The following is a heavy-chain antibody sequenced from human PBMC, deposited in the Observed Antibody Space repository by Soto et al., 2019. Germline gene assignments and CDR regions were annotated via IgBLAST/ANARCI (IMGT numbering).Heavy chain of an antibody. CDR3: VKVSWELRGAFDF. Sequence: GXSLRLSCAASGFTFSSYAMHWVRQAPGKGLEWVAVISYDGSNKYYADSVKGRFTISSDNSKNTLYLQMNSLRAEDTAVYYFVKVSWELRGAFDFWGQGSMVTVS. V-gene: IGHV3-30-3*01. J-gene: IGHJ3*01. D-gene: IGHD1-26*01. CDR2: ISYDGSNK. CDR1: GFTFSSYA.